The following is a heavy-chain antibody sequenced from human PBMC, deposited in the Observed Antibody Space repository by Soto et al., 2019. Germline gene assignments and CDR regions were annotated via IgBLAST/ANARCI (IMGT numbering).Heavy chain of an antibody. CDR2: FYHSGST. CDR1: GFSISNGYY. V-gene: IGHV4-38-2*01. D-gene: IGHD6-13*01. Sequence: SETLSLTCAVSGFSISNGYYWGWIRQPPGKGLECIGNFYHSGSTSYNPSLRGRVTISVDTSKNQFFLRLTSVTAADTAVYYCARAPRVAAGTGRSAFDIWGQGTMVTVSS. CDR3: ARAPRVAAGTGRSAFDI. J-gene: IGHJ3*02.